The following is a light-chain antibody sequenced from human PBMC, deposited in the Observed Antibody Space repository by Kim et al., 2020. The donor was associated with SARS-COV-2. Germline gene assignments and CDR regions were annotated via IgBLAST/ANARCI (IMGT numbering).Light chain of an antibody. CDR3: QQYGSSLQT. CDR2: GAS. CDR1: QSVNNF. J-gene: IGKJ1*01. V-gene: IGKV3-20*01. Sequence: SPGERATLACRATQSVNNFLAWDQQKRGQAPRLLIYGASRRATGIQDRFSGSGAGTDFTLTISRLEPEDFAVYYCQQYGSSLQTFGQGTKVDIK.